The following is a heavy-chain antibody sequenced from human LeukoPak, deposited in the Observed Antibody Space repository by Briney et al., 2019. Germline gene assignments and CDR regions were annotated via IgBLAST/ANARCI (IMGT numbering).Heavy chain of an antibody. CDR3: AKTMVVTANPRAFDI. J-gene: IGHJ3*02. D-gene: IGHD2-21*02. Sequence: GGSLRLSCTASGFTFSSYAMSWVRQAPGKGLEWVSSISDTGDSTYYADSVKGRFTISRDNSKNTLYLQMNSLRAEDTAVYYCAKTMVVTANPRAFDIWGQGTMVTVSS. CDR2: ISDTGDST. V-gene: IGHV3-23*01. CDR1: GFTFSSYA.